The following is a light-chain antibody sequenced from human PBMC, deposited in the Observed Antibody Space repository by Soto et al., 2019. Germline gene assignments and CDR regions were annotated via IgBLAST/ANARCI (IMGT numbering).Light chain of an antibody. CDR2: GAF. J-gene: IGKJ5*01. V-gene: IGKV3D-20*02. Sequence: EIVMTHSPATLSVSPGERATLSFSSSQSVNSNYLAWYQQKPGQAPRLLIYGAFTRATGVPARFSGSGSGTDFTLTISSLEPEDSAVYYCQQRHMWPITFGQGTRLEIK. CDR3: QQRHMWPIT. CDR1: QSVNSNY.